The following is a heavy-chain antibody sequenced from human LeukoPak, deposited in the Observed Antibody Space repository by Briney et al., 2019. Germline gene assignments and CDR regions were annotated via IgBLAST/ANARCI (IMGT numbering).Heavy chain of an antibody. J-gene: IGHJ5*02. CDR2: IIPIFGTA. V-gene: IGHV1-69*13. CDR1: GGTFSSYA. D-gene: IGHD2-21*02. CDR3: ARGDASGWFDP. Sequence: EASVKVSCKASGGTFSSYAISWVRQAPGQGLEWMGGIIPIFGTANYAQKFQGRVTITADESTSTAYMELSGLRSEDTAVYYCARGDASGWFDPWGQGTLVTVSS.